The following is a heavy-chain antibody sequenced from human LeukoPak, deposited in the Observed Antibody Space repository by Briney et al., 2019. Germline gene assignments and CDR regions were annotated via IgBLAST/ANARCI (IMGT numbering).Heavy chain of an antibody. CDR1: GFTFSSFG. CDR2: IRFDGSHK. D-gene: IGHD1-26*01. J-gene: IGHJ4*02. CDR3: AKITDGELRRFDY. Sequence: PGGSLRLSCAASGFTFSSFGIHWVRQAPGKGLEWVAFIRFDGSHKYYADSVKGRFTISRDNSKKTLYLQMNSLRVEDTGVYYCAKITDGELRRFDYWGQGTRVTVSS. V-gene: IGHV3-30*02.